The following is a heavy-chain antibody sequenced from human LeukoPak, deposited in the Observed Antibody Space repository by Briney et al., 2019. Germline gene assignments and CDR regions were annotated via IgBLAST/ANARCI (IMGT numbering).Heavy chain of an antibody. CDR1: GDSSTNSLYY. D-gene: IGHD6-19*01. J-gene: IGHJ4*02. CDR2: IYHSGST. V-gene: IGHV4-39*07. CDR3: AGTPRGSGEFDY. Sequence: PSETLSLTCTVSGDSSTNSLYYWGWIRQPPGKGLEWIGSIYHSGSTNYNPSLKSRVTISVDKSKNQFSLKLSSVTAADTAVYYCAGTPRGSGEFDYWGQGTLVTVSS.